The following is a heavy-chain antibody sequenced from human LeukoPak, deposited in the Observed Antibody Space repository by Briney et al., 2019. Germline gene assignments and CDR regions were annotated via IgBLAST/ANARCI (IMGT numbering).Heavy chain of an antibody. V-gene: IGHV3-23*01. Sequence: GGSLRPSCAASGFTFSSYAMSWVRQAPGKGLEWVSDIRGSGGSTYYADSVKGRFTISRDNSKNTVYLQMNSLRAEDTAVYYCAKERYGGSYDMDYFDYWGQGTLVTVSS. CDR1: GFTFSSYA. CDR3: AKERYGGSYDMDYFDY. J-gene: IGHJ4*02. CDR2: IRGSGGST. D-gene: IGHD1-26*01.